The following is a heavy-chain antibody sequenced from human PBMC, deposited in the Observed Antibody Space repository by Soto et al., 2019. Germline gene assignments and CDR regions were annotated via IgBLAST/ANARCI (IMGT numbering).Heavy chain of an antibody. CDR3: ARGRGVATIVPFDY. CDR2: IYYSGST. J-gene: IGHJ4*02. Sequence: SETLSLTCTVSGGSISSYYWSWIRQPPGKGLEWIGYIYYSGSTIYNPSLKSRVTISVETSKNQFSLKLSSVTAADTAVYYCARGRGVATIVPFDYWGQGTLVTVSS. V-gene: IGHV4-59*08. D-gene: IGHD5-12*01. CDR1: GGSISSYY.